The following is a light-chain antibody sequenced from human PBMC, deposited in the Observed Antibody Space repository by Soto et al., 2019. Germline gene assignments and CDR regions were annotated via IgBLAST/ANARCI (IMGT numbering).Light chain of an antibody. J-gene: IGKJ2*01. CDR3: QQYNNWPNT. CDR1: QSVSSN. CDR2: GAS. Sequence: EKVLTQSPATLSVSPGERATLSCRASQSVSSNLAWYQHKPGQAPRLLIYGASTRATGIPARFSGSGSGTEFTLTISSLQSEDFAVYYCQQYNNWPNTFGQGTKLEIK. V-gene: IGKV3-15*01.